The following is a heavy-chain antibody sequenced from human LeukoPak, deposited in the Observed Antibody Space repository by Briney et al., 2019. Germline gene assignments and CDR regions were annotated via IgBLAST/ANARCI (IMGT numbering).Heavy chain of an antibody. Sequence: GSLRLSCAASGFTFSNYYMTWIRQAPGKGLEWVSFISTTSSYTKYADSVKGRFTISRDNAKNSLYLQMNSLRDEDTAVYFCAKPQVTANWYYFHYWGQGTLVTVSS. CDR1: GFTFSNYY. J-gene: IGHJ4*02. V-gene: IGHV3-11*03. CDR3: AKPQVTANWYYFHY. D-gene: IGHD2-21*02. CDR2: ISTTSSYT.